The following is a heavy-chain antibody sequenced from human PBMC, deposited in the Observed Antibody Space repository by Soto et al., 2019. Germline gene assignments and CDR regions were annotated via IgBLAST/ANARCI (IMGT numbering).Heavy chain of an antibody. D-gene: IGHD3-22*01. Sequence: GGSLRLSCSASGFASGFTFSAYAMYWVRQAPGKGLEYVSAISSNGDSTYYADSVKGRFTISRDNSKNTLYLQMSSLRVEDTAVYYCVSPLYYYDSSSYYFGYWGQGTLVTVSS. J-gene: IGHJ4*02. V-gene: IGHV3-64D*06. CDR3: VSPLYYYDSSSYYFGY. CDR1: GFTFSAYA. CDR2: ISSNGDST.